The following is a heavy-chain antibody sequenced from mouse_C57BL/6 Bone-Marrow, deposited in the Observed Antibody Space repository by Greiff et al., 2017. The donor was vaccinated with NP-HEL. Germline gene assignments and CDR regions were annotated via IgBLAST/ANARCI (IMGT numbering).Heavy chain of an antibody. CDR2: ISDGGSYT. Sequence: EVKLMESGGGLVKPGGSLKLSCAASGFTFSSYAMSWVRQTPEKRLEWVATISDGGSYTYYPDNVKGRFTISRDNAKNNLYLQMSHLKSEDTAMYYCARRAMITTGLYYAMDYWGQGTSVTVSS. J-gene: IGHJ4*01. V-gene: IGHV5-4*03. CDR1: GFTFSSYA. D-gene: IGHD2-4*01. CDR3: ARRAMITTGLYYAMDY.